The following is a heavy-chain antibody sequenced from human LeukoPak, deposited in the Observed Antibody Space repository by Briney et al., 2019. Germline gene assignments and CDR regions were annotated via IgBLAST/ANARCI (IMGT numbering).Heavy chain of an antibody. Sequence: GGSLRLSCAASGFTFSSYSMNWVRQAPGKGLEWVSYISSSSSTIYYADSVKGRFTISRDNAKNSLYLQMNSLRAEDTAVYYCARDRIGSGHSLDYWGQGTLVTVSS. V-gene: IGHV3-48*01. D-gene: IGHD6-19*01. CDR2: ISSSSSTI. CDR3: ARDRIGSGHSLDY. J-gene: IGHJ4*02. CDR1: GFTFSSYS.